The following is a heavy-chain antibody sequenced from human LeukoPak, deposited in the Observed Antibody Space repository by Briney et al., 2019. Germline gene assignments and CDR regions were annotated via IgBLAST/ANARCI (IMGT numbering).Heavy chain of an antibody. CDR3: ARYPAGSGKSDY. Sequence: SQSLSLTCPVSADSLTRGADHWSWLRHSAGKGLEGIGQMQSRGSANYNSSLKSRVTISLDTSKNQFSLKLNSVTSADTAVYYCARYPAGSGKSDYWGQGTLVTVSS. D-gene: IGHD3-10*01. V-gene: IGHV4-61*08. CDR2: MQSRGSA. J-gene: IGHJ4*02. CDR1: ADSLTRGADH.